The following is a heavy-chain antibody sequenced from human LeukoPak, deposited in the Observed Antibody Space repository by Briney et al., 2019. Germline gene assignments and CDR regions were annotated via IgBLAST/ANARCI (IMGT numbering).Heavy chain of an antibody. CDR3: ALHINGDYESRFDP. CDR2: MYSGGST. CDR1: GFSVSSNY. D-gene: IGHD4-17*01. V-gene: IGHV3-53*01. Sequence: GGSLRLSCATSGFSVSSNYLSWVRQAPGKGLEWVSVMYSGGSTFYADSVKGRFTISRDNSKHTLNLQMNSLRAEDTAIYYCALHINGDYESRFDPWGQGTLVTVSS. J-gene: IGHJ5*02.